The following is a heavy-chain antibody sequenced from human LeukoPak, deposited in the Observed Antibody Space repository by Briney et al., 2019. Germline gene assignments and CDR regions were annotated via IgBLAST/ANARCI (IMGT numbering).Heavy chain of an antibody. J-gene: IGHJ4*02. CDR2: INGDGSST. D-gene: IGHD3-16*01. CDR1: GFTFSSYW. CDR3: ARDYNWGLDY. V-gene: IGHV3-74*01. Sequence: GGSLRLSCAASGFTFSSYWMHWVRQAPGKGLVWVSRINGDGSSTSYADSVKGRFTISRDNAKNTLYLQMNSLRAEDTAVYYCARDYNWGLDYWGQGTLVTVSS.